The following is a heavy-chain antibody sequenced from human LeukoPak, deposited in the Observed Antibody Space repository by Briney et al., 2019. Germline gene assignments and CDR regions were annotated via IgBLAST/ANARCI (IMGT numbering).Heavy chain of an antibody. J-gene: IGHJ4*02. V-gene: IGHV3-23*01. D-gene: IGHD3-10*01. CDR3: AKAPINYGSGSYSDY. Sequence: GGSLRLSCAASGFTFSGYAMSWVRQAPGKGLEWVSAISGSGGSTYYADSVKGRFTISRDNSNNTLYLQMNSLRAEDTAVYYCAKAPINYGSGSYSDYWGQGTLVTVSS. CDR1: GFTFSGYA. CDR2: ISGSGGST.